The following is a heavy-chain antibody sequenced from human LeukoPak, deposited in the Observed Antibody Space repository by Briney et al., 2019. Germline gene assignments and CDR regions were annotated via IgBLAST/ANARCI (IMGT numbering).Heavy chain of an antibody. D-gene: IGHD6-13*01. V-gene: IGHV3-23*01. J-gene: IGHJ4*02. CDR2: ITFNGYNT. Sequence: GGSLRLSCAASGFTFSTYAMSWVRQAPGKGLEWVSAITFNGYNTYYADSVKGRLIISRDNSKNTLYLQMNGLMSEDTAVYFCAKRDSASSQKTFDYWGQGTQVAVSS. CDR1: GFTFSTYA. CDR3: AKRDSASSQKTFDY.